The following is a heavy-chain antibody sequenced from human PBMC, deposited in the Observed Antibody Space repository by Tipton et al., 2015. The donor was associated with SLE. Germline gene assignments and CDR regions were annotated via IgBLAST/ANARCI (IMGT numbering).Heavy chain of an antibody. D-gene: IGHD3-3*01. Sequence: GSLRLSCAASGFTFSSYWMSWVRQAPGKGLEWVANIKQDGSEKYYVDSVKGRFTISRDNAKNSLYLQMNSLRAEDTAVYYCARLNTIFGKGYYMDVWGKGTTVTVSS. J-gene: IGHJ6*03. CDR2: IKQDGSEK. CDR3: ARLNTIFGKGYYMDV. CDR1: GFTFSSYW. V-gene: IGHV3-7*03.